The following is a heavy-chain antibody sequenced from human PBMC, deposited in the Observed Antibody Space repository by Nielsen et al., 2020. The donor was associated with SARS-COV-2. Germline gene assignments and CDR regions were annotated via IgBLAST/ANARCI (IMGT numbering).Heavy chain of an antibody. J-gene: IGHJ4*02. CDR3: ARDSATGLWSGYPDY. V-gene: IGHV3-7*01. Sequence: ESLKISCAASGFTFSSYWMTWVRQAPGKGLEWVANIKQDGSEQYYVDSVKGRFTISRDNAENSLYLQMNSLRVDDTAVYYCARDSATGLWSGYPDYWGQGTLVTVSS. CDR1: GFTFSSYW. CDR2: IKQDGSEQ. D-gene: IGHD3-3*01.